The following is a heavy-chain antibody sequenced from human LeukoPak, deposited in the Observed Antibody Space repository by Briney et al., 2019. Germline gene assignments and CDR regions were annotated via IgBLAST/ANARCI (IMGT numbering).Heavy chain of an antibody. CDR3: ASTATCSF. CDR1: VFTFSNYW. Sequence: GGSLRLSCAASVFTFSNYWMTWVRQAPGKGLEWVANIKQDGSEKNYVDSVKGRFTISRDNAQNSLYLQMNSLRAEDTAVYYCASTATCSFWGQGTMVTVSS. V-gene: IGHV3-7*01. D-gene: IGHD2-2*01. J-gene: IGHJ3*01. CDR2: IKQDGSEK.